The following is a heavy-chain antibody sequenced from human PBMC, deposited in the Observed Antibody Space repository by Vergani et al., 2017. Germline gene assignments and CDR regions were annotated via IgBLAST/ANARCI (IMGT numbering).Heavy chain of an antibody. D-gene: IGHD6-13*01. V-gene: IGHV4-34*01. CDR1: GGSFSGYY. Sequence: QVQLQQWGAGLLKPSETLSLTCAVYGGSFSGYYWRWIRQPPGKGLEWIGEINHSGSTNYNPSLKSRVTISVDTSKNQFSLKLSSVTAADTAVYYCARGGRAIAAAVGCLYYYYYGMDVWGQGTTVTVYS. CDR3: ARGGRAIAAAVGCLYYYYYGMDV. CDR2: INHSGST. J-gene: IGHJ6*02.